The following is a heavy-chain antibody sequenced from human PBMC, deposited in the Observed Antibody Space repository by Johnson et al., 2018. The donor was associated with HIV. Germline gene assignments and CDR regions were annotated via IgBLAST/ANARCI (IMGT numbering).Heavy chain of an antibody. CDR3: ARDASLRFLEWFDAFDI. Sequence: VQLVESGGGLVQPGGSLRLSCAASGFTFSSYWMSWVRQAPGKGLEYVSAISSNGGKTYYADSVKGRFTIARDNSKNTLYLQMGSLRAEDTAVYYCARDASLRFLEWFDAFDIWGQATMVTVSS. J-gene: IGHJ3*02. CDR1: GFTFSSYW. CDR2: ISSNGGKT. V-gene: IGHV3-64*07. D-gene: IGHD3-3*01.